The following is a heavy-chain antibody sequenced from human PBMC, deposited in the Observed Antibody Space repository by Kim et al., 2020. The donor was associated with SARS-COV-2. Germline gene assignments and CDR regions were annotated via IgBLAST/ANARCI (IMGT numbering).Heavy chain of an antibody. CDR1: GYTFTGYY. CDR2: INPNSGGT. V-gene: IGHV1-2*06. D-gene: IGHD6-25*01. CDR3: ASPMSGGPSYGMDV. J-gene: IGHJ6*02. Sequence: ASVKVSCKASGYTFTGYYMHWVRQAPGQGLEWMGRINPNSGGTNYAQKFQGRVTMTRDTSISTAYMELSRLRSDDTAVYYCASPMSGGPSYGMDVWGQGTTVTVSS.